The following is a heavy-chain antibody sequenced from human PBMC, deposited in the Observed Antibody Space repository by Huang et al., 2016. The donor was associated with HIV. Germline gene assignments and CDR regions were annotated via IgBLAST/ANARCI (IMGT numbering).Heavy chain of an antibody. J-gene: IGHJ5*02. Sequence: EVQLVESGGGLVQPGGSLRLSCAASGFTFSNYWMGWVRQAPGRGREWVANIKQDGSETYYGDSVKGRFTISRDNAKNSLYLQMNSLRAEDTAVYYCASQPGPWGQGTLVTVSS. CDR3: ASQPGP. CDR1: GFTFSNYW. CDR2: IKQDGSET. V-gene: IGHV3-7*01.